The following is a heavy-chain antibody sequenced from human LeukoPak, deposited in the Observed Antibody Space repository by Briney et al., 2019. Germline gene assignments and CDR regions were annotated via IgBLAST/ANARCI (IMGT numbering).Heavy chain of an antibody. CDR1: GYSFTSYW. CDR3: ATKSPGIAVAGTGSWYFDL. Sequence: GESLRISCKGSGYSFTSYWIGWVRQMPGKGLEWMGIIYPGDSDTRYSPSFQGQVTISADKSISTAYLQWSSLKASDTAMYYCATKSPGIAVAGTGSWYFDLWGRGTLVTVSS. D-gene: IGHD6-19*01. CDR2: IYPGDSDT. V-gene: IGHV5-51*01. J-gene: IGHJ2*01.